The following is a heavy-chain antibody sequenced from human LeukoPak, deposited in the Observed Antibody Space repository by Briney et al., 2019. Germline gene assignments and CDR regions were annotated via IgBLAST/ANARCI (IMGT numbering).Heavy chain of an antibody. J-gene: IGHJ5*02. CDR1: GGSISSSSYY. D-gene: IGHD3-22*01. V-gene: IGHV4-39*07. CDR3: ARDLADYYDSSGSP. CDR2: IYYSGST. Sequence: SETLSLTCTVSGGSISSSSYYWGWIRQPPGKGLEWIGSIYYSGSTYYNPSLKSRVTISVDTSKNQFSLKLSSVTAADTAVYYCARDLADYYDSSGSPWGQGTLVTVSS.